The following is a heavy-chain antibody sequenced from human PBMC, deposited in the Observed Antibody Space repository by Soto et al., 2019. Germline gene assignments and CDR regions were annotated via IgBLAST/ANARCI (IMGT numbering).Heavy chain of an antibody. CDR1: GGTFSSYA. D-gene: IGHD2-15*01. CDR2: IIPIFGTA. V-gene: IGHV1-69*13. J-gene: IGHJ4*02. Sequence: PSVKVSCKASGGTFSSYAISWVRQAPGQGLEWMGGIIPIFGTANYAQKFQGRVTITADESTSTAYMELSSLRSEDTAVYYCARSRVAAIRSTRSQYYFDYWGQGTLVTVSS. CDR3: ARSRVAAIRSTRSQYYFDY.